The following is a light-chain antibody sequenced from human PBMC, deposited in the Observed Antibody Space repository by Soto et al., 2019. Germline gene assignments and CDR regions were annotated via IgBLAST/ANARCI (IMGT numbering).Light chain of an antibody. CDR2: EVS. Sequence: QSVLTQPASVSGSPGQSITISCTGTSSDIGTYNYVSWYQQHPGKVPKLMIYEVSNRPSGVSNRFSGSKSGNTASLAISGLQDEDEADYYCSSYTTSSTQVFGGGTKVTVL. CDR1: SSDIGTYNY. V-gene: IGLV2-14*01. CDR3: SSYTTSSTQV. J-gene: IGLJ3*02.